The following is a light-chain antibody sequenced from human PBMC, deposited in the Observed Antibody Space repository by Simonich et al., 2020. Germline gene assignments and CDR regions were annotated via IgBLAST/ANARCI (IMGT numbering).Light chain of an antibody. CDR1: QSVSSN. J-gene: IGKJ1*01. V-gene: IGKV3-15*01. CDR3: QQYNNWPPWT. CDR2: GAY. Sequence: EIVMTQAPATLSVSPGERATLSCRASQSVSSNLAWYQQKPGQAPRLLIYGAYTRATGIPARFIGSGSGTEFTLTISSMQSEDFAVYYCQQYNNWPPWTFGQGTKVEIK.